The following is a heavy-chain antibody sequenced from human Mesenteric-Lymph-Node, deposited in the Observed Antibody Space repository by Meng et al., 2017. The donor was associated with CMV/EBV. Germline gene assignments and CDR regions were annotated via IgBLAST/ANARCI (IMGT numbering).Heavy chain of an antibody. Sequence: GESLKISCAASGFTFSSYAMSWVRQAPGKGLEWVSAISGSGGSTYYADSVKGRFTISRDNAKNSLYLQMNSLRAEDTAVYYCASSPLAAITIFIDYWGQGTLVTVSS. J-gene: IGHJ4*02. D-gene: IGHD3-3*01. CDR2: ISGSGGST. CDR3: ASSPLAAITIFIDY. CDR1: GFTFSSYA. V-gene: IGHV3-23*01.